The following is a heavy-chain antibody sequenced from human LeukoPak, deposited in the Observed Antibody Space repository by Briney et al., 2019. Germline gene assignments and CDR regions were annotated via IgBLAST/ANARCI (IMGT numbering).Heavy chain of an antibody. CDR3: ARDSSDGVLDY. Sequence: GGSLRLSCAASGFTFSSYGMSWVRQAPGKGLEWVSVIYSGGSTYYADSVKGRFTISRDNSKNTLYLQMNSLRAEDTAVYYCARDSSDGVLDYWGQGTLVTVSS. J-gene: IGHJ4*02. CDR2: IYSGGST. V-gene: IGHV3-66*01. D-gene: IGHD5-24*01. CDR1: GFTFSSYG.